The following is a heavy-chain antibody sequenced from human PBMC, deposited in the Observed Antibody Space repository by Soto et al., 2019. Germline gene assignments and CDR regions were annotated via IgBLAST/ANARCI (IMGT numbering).Heavy chain of an antibody. D-gene: IGHD2-2*01. CDR1: GFTFSSYS. Sequence: GGSLRLSCAASGFTFSSYSMNWVRQAPGKGLEWVSSISSSSSYIYYADSVEGRFTISRDNAKNSLYLQMNSLRAEDTAVYYCARDCSSTSCYDYWGQGTLVTVSS. J-gene: IGHJ4*02. V-gene: IGHV3-21*01. CDR3: ARDCSSTSCYDY. CDR2: ISSSSSYI.